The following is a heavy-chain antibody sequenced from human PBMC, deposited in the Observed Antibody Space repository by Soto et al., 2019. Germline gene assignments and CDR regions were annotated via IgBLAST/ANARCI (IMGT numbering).Heavy chain of an antibody. J-gene: IGHJ4*02. CDR1: GGSISSSNYF. D-gene: IGHD3-22*01. CDR2: CHNSGVT. Sequence: SETLSVTWTVTGGSISSSNYFWGWIRQSPVKGLEWIGSCHNSGVTYYNPSLKSRATVDMSKNQISLKLSSVTAADTALYYCATTSSGYPYWGRGTLVTVTS. V-gene: IGHV4-39*01. CDR3: ATTSSGYPY.